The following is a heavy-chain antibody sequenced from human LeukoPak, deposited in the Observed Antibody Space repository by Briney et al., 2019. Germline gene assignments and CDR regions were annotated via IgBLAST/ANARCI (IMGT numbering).Heavy chain of an antibody. Sequence: GESLKISCNGFGYXFTSYWIGWVRQMPGKGLEWMGIIYPGDSDTRYSPSFQGQVTISADKSISTAYLQWNSLKASDTAMFYCARRALGSSSDYWGQGTLVTVSS. D-gene: IGHD6-13*01. CDR3: ARRALGSSSDY. J-gene: IGHJ4*02. CDR2: IYPGDSDT. V-gene: IGHV5-51*01. CDR1: GYXFTSYW.